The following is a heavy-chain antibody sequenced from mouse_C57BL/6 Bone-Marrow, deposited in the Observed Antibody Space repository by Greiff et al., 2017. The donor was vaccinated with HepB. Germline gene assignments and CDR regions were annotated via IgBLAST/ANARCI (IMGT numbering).Heavy chain of an antibody. Sequence: QVQLKESGAELARPGASVKLSCKASGYTFTSYGISWVKQRPGQGLEWIGVIYPRSGNTYYNEKFKGKATLTADKSSSTAYMELRSLTSEDSAVYFCARSRYAMDYWGQGTSVTVSS. CDR3: ARSRYAMDY. CDR1: GYTFTSYG. J-gene: IGHJ4*01. CDR2: IYPRSGNT. V-gene: IGHV1-81*01.